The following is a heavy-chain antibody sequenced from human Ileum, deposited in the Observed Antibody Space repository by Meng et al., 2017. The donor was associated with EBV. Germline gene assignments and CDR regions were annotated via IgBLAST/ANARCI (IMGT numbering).Heavy chain of an antibody. V-gene: IGHV4-4*02. CDR3: ARSSPIVRGLDY. D-gene: IGHD3-10*01. J-gene: IGHJ4*02. CDR2: VYHDGAT. Sequence: QLQLQGSGPGLVNASGTRSLTCAVAGDSVSGSDWWSWVRQLPGKGLEWIGEVYHDGATNYHPSLKSRVTISLDKSKNEVNLHLNSLTAADTAVYFCARSSPIVRGLDYWGQGTLVTVSS. CDR1: GDSVSGSDW.